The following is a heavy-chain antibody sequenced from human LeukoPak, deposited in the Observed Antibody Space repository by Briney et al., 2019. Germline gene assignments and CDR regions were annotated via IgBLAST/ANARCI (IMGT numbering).Heavy chain of an antibody. J-gene: IGHJ4*02. CDR1: GYTFTNYG. V-gene: IGHV1-18*01. D-gene: IGHD5-18*01. CDR2: ISGYNGNT. CDR3: ARGGRGYSYGREFDY. Sequence: GASVEVSCKASGYTFTNYGVNWVRQAPGQGLEWMGWISGYNGNTNYAQKLQGRVTMTTDTSTSTAYMELRSLRSDDTAVYYCARGGRGYSYGREFDYWGQGTLITVSS.